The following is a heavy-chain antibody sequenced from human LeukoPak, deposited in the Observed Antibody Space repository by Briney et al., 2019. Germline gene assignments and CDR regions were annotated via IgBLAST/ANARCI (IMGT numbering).Heavy chain of an antibody. V-gene: IGHV3-21*01. J-gene: IGHJ4*02. CDR1: GFTFSSYS. CDR3: ARVAEAAAFDY. CDR2: ISSSGRYT. Sequence: GGSLRLSCAASGFTFSSYSMNWVRQAPGKGLEWVSSISSSGRYTYYSDSVKGRFTISRDNAKNSLYLQMNSLRAEDTAVYYCARVAEAAAFDYWGQGTLVTVSS. D-gene: IGHD6-13*01.